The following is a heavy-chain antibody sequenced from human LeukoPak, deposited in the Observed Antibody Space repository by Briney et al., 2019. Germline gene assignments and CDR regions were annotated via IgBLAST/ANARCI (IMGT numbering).Heavy chain of an antibody. D-gene: IGHD6-6*01. CDR2: IYTSGTT. V-gene: IGHV4-61*02. CDR1: GGSVRRGNYY. J-gene: IGHJ6*03. CDR3: ARWSGSVTARNYYYYMDV. Sequence: SQTLSLTCTVSGGSVRRGNYYWTWIRQPAGSGLEWIGRIYTSGTTDYNPSLRTRVTISVDASRNQFSLNLSSVTAAATAVYYCARWSGSVTARNYYYYMDVWGEGTTVTVSS.